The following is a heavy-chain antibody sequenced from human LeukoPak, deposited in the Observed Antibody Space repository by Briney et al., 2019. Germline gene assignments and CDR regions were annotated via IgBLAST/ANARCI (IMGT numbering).Heavy chain of an antibody. V-gene: IGHV3-23*01. CDR2: ISGSGGST. D-gene: IGHD2-2*01. CDR1: GFTFSSYA. CDR3: AKAPLHGSSTSCCA. Sequence: GSLRLSCAASGFTFSSYAMSWVRQAPGKGLEWVSAISGSGGSTYYADSVKGRFTISRDNSKNTLYLQMNSLRAEDTAVYYCAKAPLHGSSTSCCAWGQGTLVTVSS. J-gene: IGHJ5*02.